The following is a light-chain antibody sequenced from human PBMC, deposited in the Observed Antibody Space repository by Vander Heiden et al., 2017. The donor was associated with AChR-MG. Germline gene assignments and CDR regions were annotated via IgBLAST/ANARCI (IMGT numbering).Light chain of an antibody. CDR3: MQALQRRLI. CDR1: QSILHGDGYNY. Sequence: DRVMTQAPISLPVTPGEQAASVCMSSQSILHGDGYNYLDWYLQKPGQPPQLLNYLGSNRASGVPDRFSGSGSGTDFTLKISRVEAEDVGVYYCMQALQRRLIFGGGTKVEIK. CDR2: LGS. V-gene: IGKV2-28*01. J-gene: IGKJ4*01.